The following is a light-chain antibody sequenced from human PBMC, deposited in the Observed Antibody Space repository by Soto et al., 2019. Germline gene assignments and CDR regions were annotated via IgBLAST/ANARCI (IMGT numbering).Light chain of an antibody. CDR2: DVT. V-gene: IGLV2-14*03. CDR3: SSYTITATL. CDR1: SNDVGLYNY. J-gene: IGLJ2*01. Sequence: QSALTQPASVSGSPGQSITISCTGSSNDVGLYNYVSWYQQHPGKAPKLVISDVTNRPSGVSDRFSGSQSGNTAFLTNSGLQAEDEADYYCSSYTITATLFGRGTKLTVL.